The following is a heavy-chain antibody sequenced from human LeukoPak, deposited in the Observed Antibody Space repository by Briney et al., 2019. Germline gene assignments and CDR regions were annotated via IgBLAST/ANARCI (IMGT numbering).Heavy chain of an antibody. J-gene: IGHJ4*02. V-gene: IGHV1-69*01. CDR3: ASPMNYYDVWSGYPPFDY. CDR2: IIPLFGTA. Sequence: ASVKVSCKASGGSFSNYAISWVRQAPGQGLEWMGGIIPLFGTANYAQKFQGRVTITADESTSTAYMEMSSLRSEDTAIYYCASPMNYYDVWSGYPPFDYWGQGTLVTVSS. D-gene: IGHD3-3*01. CDR1: GGSFSNYA.